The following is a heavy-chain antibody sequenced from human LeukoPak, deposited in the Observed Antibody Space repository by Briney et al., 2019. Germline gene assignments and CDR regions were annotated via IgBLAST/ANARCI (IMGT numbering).Heavy chain of an antibody. Sequence: GGSLRLSCAASGFTFSSYAMHWVRQAPDKGLEWVAVISYDGSNKYYADSVKGRFTISRDNSKNTLYLQMNSLRAEDTAVYYCARIPVLAGTDYYYGMDVWGKGTTVTVSS. CDR3: ARIPVLAGTDYYYGMDV. V-gene: IGHV3-30*04. CDR1: GFTFSSYA. J-gene: IGHJ6*04. CDR2: ISYDGSNK. D-gene: IGHD6-19*01.